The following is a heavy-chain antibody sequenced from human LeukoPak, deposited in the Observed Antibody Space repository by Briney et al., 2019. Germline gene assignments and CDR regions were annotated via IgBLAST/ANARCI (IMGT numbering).Heavy chain of an antibody. D-gene: IGHD3-16*02. CDR1: GGSFSGYY. CDR2: INHSGST. V-gene: IGHV4-34*01. CDR3: AREGRYDYVWGSYRGPAGDY. J-gene: IGHJ4*02. Sequence: SETLSLTCAVYGGSFSGYYWSWIRQPPGKGLEWIGEINHSGSTNYNPSLKSRVTISVDTSKNQFSLKLSSVTAADTAVYYCAREGRYDYVWGSYRGPAGDYWGQGTLVTVSS.